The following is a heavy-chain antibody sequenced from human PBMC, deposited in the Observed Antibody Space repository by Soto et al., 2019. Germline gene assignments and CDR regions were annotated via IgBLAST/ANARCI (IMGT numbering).Heavy chain of an antibody. CDR2: MNPNSGNT. CDR3: ARAHYYDSSGYYPNFDY. Sequence: QVQLVQSGAEVKKPGASVKVSCKASGYTFTSYDINWVRQATGQGLEWMGWMNPNSGNTGYAQKFQGRVTMTRNTSISTAYMELSSLGSEVTAVYYCARAHYYDSSGYYPNFDYWGQGTLVTVSS. CDR1: GYTFTSYD. V-gene: IGHV1-8*01. D-gene: IGHD3-22*01. J-gene: IGHJ4*02.